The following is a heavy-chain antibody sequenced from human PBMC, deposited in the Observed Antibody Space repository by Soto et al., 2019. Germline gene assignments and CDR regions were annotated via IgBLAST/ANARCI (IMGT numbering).Heavy chain of an antibody. CDR2: INWNSAVI. J-gene: IGHJ4*02. D-gene: IGHD5-18*01. V-gene: IGHV3-9*01. CDR1: GFTFDDYA. Sequence: GGSLRLSCVVSGFTFDDYAMHWVRQAPGGGPEWVSGINWNSAVIGYADSVKGRFTISRDNAKNALYLQMTSLRSEDTALYYCARDPSVTAIGRADHWGQGTLVTVSS. CDR3: ARDPSVTAIGRADH.